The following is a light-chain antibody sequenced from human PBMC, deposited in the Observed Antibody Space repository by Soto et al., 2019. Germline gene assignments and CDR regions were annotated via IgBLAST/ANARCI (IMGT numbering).Light chain of an antibody. CDR3: AAWDDSLSVVV. V-gene: IGLV1-47*01. J-gene: IGLJ2*01. CDR2: RNN. Sequence: QSVLTQPPSASGTPGQRVTISCSGSSSNVGRNTLNWYQLLPGTAPKLLIYRNNQRPSGVPDRFSGSKSGTSASLAISGLRSEDEADYYCAAWDDSLSVVVFGGGTKLTVL. CDR1: SSNVGRNT.